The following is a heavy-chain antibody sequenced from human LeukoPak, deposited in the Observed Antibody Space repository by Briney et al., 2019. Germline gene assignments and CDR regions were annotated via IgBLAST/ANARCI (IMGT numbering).Heavy chain of an antibody. Sequence: GRSLRLSCAASGFTFDDYAMHWVRQAPGKGLEWVSGISWNSGSIGYADSVKGRFTISRDNSKNTLYLQMNSLRAEDTAVYYCAIQGAFYDSSGSAVGSAWGQGTMVTVSS. CDR2: ISWNSGSI. J-gene: IGHJ3*01. CDR1: GFTFDDYA. V-gene: IGHV3-9*01. CDR3: AIQGAFYDSSGSAVGSA. D-gene: IGHD3-22*01.